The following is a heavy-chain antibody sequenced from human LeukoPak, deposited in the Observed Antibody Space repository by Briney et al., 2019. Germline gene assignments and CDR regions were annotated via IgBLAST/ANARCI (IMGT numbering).Heavy chain of an antibody. CDR3: ARVVGHVDY. J-gene: IGHJ4*02. V-gene: IGHV3-30*03. CDR2: ISYDGSNK. CDR1: GFTFSSYG. Sequence: PGGSLRLSCAASGFTFSSYGMHWVRQAPGKGLEWVAVISYDGSNKYYADSVKGRFTISRDNSKNTLYLQMNSLRAEDTAVYYCARVVGHVDYWGQGTLVTVSS.